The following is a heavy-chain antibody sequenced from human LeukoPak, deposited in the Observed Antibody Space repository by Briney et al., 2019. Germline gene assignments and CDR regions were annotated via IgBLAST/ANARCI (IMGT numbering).Heavy chain of an antibody. Sequence: GGSLRLSCAASGFTFSSYGMSWVRQAPGKGPEWVANIKQDGNEKYYVDSVKGRFTISRDNTRNSLYLQMNSPRAEDTARYYCAKDGNWARFENWGQGTLVTVSS. CDR3: AKDGNWARFEN. J-gene: IGHJ4*02. CDR1: GFTFSSYG. CDR2: IKQDGNEK. D-gene: IGHD7-27*01. V-gene: IGHV3-7*03.